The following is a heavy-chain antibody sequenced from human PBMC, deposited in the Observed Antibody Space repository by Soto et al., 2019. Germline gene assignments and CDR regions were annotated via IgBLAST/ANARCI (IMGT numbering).Heavy chain of an antibody. Sequence: PGESLKISCKVSGYSFTSYWIGWVRQMPGKGLEWMGIIYPGDSDTRYSPSFQGQVTISADKSISTAYLQWSSLKASDTAMYYCARPGLSSGRGGYYYGMDYWGQGTLVTVSS. J-gene: IGHJ6*02. CDR3: ARPGLSSGRGGYYYGMDY. D-gene: IGHD3-10*01. CDR2: IYPGDSDT. V-gene: IGHV5-51*01. CDR1: GYSFTSYW.